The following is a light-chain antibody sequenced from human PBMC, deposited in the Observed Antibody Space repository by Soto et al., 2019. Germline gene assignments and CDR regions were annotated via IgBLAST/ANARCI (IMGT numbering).Light chain of an antibody. CDR1: QSISNY. Sequence: EIVMTQSPATLSVSPGERATLSCRASQSISNYLAWYQQKPGQAPRLLLYGASTRATDIPARFSGSGSGTEFDLSITGLQSEDFAVYYCHQYNNWPRTTFGGGTKVEIK. CDR3: HQYNNWPRTT. V-gene: IGKV3-15*01. J-gene: IGKJ4*01. CDR2: GAS.